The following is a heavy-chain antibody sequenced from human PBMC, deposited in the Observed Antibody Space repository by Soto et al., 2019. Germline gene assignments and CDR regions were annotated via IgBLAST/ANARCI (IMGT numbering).Heavy chain of an antibody. V-gene: IGHV3-23*01. CDR3: AKFEGHPLEYWYLDF. CDR2: IHGGGGAT. Sequence: EVQLLDSGGGLVQPGGSLRLSCAASGFTFSAYAMGWVRQAPGKGLECVSTIHGGGGATHYADSVKGRFTISRDDSKNTLYAQMNSLRAEDTAVYYCAKFEGHPLEYWYLDFWGRGTLVTVSS. J-gene: IGHJ2*01. CDR1: GFTFSAYA. D-gene: IGHD1-1*01.